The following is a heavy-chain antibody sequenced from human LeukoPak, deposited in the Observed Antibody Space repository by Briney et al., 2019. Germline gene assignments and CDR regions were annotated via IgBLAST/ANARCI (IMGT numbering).Heavy chain of an antibody. CDR2: INAGNGNT. D-gene: IGHD3-22*01. CDR1: GYTFTGYY. Sequence: GASVKVSCKASGYTFTGYYMHWVRQAPGQRLEWMGWINAGNGNTKYSQKFQGRVTITRDTSASTAYMELSSLRSEDTAVYYCAFLYDSSGYALFDYWGQGTLVTVSS. J-gene: IGHJ4*02. V-gene: IGHV1-3*01. CDR3: AFLYDSSGYALFDY.